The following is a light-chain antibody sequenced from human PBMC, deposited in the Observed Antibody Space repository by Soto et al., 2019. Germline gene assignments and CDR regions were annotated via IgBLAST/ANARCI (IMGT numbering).Light chain of an antibody. CDR3: QQYHNWPSVT. Sequence: EIVIPQSPATLSMTTGERATLSCRASQSVSSSLAWYQQKPGQAPRLLISGASTRATGIPARFSASGSGTEFTLTISSLQSEDFAVYYCQQYHNWPSVTFGQGTKADIK. CDR2: GAS. V-gene: IGKV3-15*01. CDR1: QSVSSS. J-gene: IGKJ1*01.